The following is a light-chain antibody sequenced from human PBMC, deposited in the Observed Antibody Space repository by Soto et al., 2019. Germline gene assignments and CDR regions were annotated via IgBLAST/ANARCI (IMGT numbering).Light chain of an antibody. CDR3: SSYTSSSTLSYV. CDR2: STT. CDR1: TGPVTNIHF. V-gene: IGLV7-43*01. Sequence: QAVVTQEPSLTVSPGGTVTLTCASSTGPVTNIHFANWFQHVPGQAPRALIYSTTNKHSWTPARFSGSLLGGKAALTLSDVRPEDEADYYCSSYTSSSTLSYVFGTGTKLTVL. J-gene: IGLJ1*01.